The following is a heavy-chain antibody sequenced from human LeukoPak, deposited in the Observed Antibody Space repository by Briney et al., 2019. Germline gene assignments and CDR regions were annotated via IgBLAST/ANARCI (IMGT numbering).Heavy chain of an antibody. CDR2: MNPKNGNT. D-gene: IGHD5-12*01. CDR1: GYTFTNYA. Sequence: ASVEVSCKASGYTFTNYAINWVRQATGQGLEWMGWMNPKNGNTGFAQKFQGRLTMTRDTSINTAYMELSSLRSEDTAVYYCARQITAYDEGDYWGQGTLVTVSS. V-gene: IGHV1-8*01. J-gene: IGHJ4*02. CDR3: ARQITAYDEGDY.